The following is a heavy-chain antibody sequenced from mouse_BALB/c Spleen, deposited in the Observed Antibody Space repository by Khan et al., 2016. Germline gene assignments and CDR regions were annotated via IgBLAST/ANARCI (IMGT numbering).Heavy chain of an antibody. Sequence: QVQLKQSAAELVRPGASVKMSCKASGYTLTKYTMHWVKQRPGQGLEWIGYINPSNDYANYSQMFKDEATLTADKSSSTAYLQLSSLTSEDSAVYYCAIGGYYVWFAYWGQGTLVTVSA. CDR2: INPSNDYA. CDR1: GYTLTKYT. D-gene: IGHD2-3*01. V-gene: IGHV1-4*01. J-gene: IGHJ3*01. CDR3: AIGGYYVWFAY.